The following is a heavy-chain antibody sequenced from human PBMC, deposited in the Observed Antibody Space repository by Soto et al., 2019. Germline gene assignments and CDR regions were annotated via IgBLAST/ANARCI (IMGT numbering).Heavy chain of an antibody. V-gene: IGHV4-39*01. CDR1: GGSISSSSYY. Sequence: PSETLSLTCTVSGGSISSSSYYWGWIRQPPGKGLEWIGSIYYSGSTYYNPSLKSRVTISVDTSKNQFSLKLSSVTAADTAVYYCAHERTARDFQHWGQGTLVTVSS. CDR3: AHERTARDFQH. CDR2: IYYSGST. J-gene: IGHJ1*01.